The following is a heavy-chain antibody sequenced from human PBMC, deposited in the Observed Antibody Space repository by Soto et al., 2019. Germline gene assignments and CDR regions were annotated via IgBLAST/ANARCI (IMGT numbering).Heavy chain of an antibody. CDR2: ISGSGGST. J-gene: IGHJ5*02. CDR3: AKANRPGLLWFGEYFVDNWFDP. CDR1: GFTFSSYA. Sequence: GGSLRLSCAASGFTFSSYAMSWVRQAPGKGLEWVSAISGSGGSTYYADSVKGRFTISRDNSKNTLYLQMNSLRAEDTAVYYCAKANRPGLLWFGEYFVDNWFDPWGQGTLVTVSS. D-gene: IGHD3-10*01. V-gene: IGHV3-23*01.